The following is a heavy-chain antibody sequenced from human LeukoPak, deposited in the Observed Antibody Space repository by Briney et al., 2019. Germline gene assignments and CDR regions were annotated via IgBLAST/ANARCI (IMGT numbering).Heavy chain of an antibody. CDR3: ARDDLSVSGSYPYYFDH. CDR1: GFTFSNFA. J-gene: IGHJ4*02. V-gene: IGHV3-30*04. D-gene: IGHD3-16*02. Sequence: GGSLRLSCAASGFTFSNFAMHWVRQVPDEGLEWLAVMSKDGGDKHYADSVTGRFTISRDSSKNTLYLQMNSLRGEDTAVYYCARDDLSVSGSYPYYFDHWGQGTLVTVSS. CDR2: MSKDGGDK.